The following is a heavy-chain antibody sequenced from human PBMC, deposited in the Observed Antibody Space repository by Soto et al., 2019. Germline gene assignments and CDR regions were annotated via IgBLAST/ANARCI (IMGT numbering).Heavy chain of an antibody. CDR1: GFTFEVYG. J-gene: IGHJ3*01. Sequence: PGGSLRLSCVASGFTFEVYGMHWVRQAPGKGLEWVSGISGNSGTIGYADSVKGRFTISRDNAKNSIFLQMSSLRADDTAVYYCGRWNYACDLWGQGKMVTVSS. D-gene: IGHD1-7*01. CDR3: GRWNYACDL. V-gene: IGHV3-9*01. CDR2: ISGNSGTI.